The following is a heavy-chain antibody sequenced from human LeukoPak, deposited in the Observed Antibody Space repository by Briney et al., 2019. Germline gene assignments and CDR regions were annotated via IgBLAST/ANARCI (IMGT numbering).Heavy chain of an antibody. D-gene: IGHD2-15*01. CDR2: IWYDGSNK. J-gene: IGHJ4*02. V-gene: IGHV3-33*01. Sequence: GGSLRLSCAASGFTFSSYGMHWVRQAPGKGLEWVAVIWYDGSNKYYADSVKGRFTISRDNAKNSLYLQMNSLRAEDTAVYYCAREVLYMLAAPDYWGQGTLVTVSS. CDR3: AREVLYMLAAPDY. CDR1: GFTFSSYG.